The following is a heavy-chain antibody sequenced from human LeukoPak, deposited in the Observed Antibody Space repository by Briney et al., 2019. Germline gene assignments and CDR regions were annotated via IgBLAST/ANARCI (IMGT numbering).Heavy chain of an antibody. Sequence: GGSLRLSCAVSGFTVSSNYMSWVRQAPGKGLEWVSVMYSGGSTYYADSVKGRFTISRHNSKNTLYLEINSLRPDDTAVYYCARGGGDYDPFDYWGQGTLVTVSS. V-gene: IGHV3-53*04. D-gene: IGHD4-17*01. J-gene: IGHJ4*02. CDR1: GFTVSSNY. CDR2: MYSGGST. CDR3: ARGGGDYDPFDY.